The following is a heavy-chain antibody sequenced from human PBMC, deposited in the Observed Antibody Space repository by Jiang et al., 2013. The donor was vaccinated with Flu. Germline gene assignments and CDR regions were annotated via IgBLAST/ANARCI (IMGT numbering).Heavy chain of an antibody. CDR3: ARINYDFWSGYSNWYFDL. J-gene: IGHJ2*01. D-gene: IGHD3-3*01. CDR2: IDWDDDK. V-gene: IGHV2-70*04. Sequence: EWLARIDWDDDKFYSTSLKTRLTISKDTSKNQVVLTMTNMDPVDTATYYCARINYDFWSGYSNWYFDLWGRGTLVTVSS.